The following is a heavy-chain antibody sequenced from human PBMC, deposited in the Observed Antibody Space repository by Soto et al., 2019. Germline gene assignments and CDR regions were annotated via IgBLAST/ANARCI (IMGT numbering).Heavy chain of an antibody. J-gene: IGHJ4*02. D-gene: IGHD1-1*01. V-gene: IGHV4-34*01. CDR2: IDDSGST. CDR1: GGSFSGYY. CDR3: ARERKCGTIFRLYYFDY. Sequence: QVQLQQWGAGLLKPSETLSLTCAIYGGSFSGYYWNWIRQSPGKGLEWIGEIDDSGSTNYNPSLRSRVTVSLDTSKNQFSLSLTSVTAADTAVYYCARERKCGTIFRLYYFDYWCQGTLVTVSS.